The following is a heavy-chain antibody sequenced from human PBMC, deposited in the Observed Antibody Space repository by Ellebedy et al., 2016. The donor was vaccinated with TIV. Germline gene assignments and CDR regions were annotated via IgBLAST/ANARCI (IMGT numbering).Heavy chain of an antibody. Sequence: GESLKISCAASGFTFSSYVMSWVRQATGKGLEWVSAISGSGGSTYYADSVKGRFTISRDNSKNTLYVQMNSLRTEDTALYYCARGGYNFDYWGQGTLVTVSS. CDR1: GFTFSSYV. D-gene: IGHD5-24*01. CDR2: ISGSGGST. CDR3: ARGGYNFDY. V-gene: IGHV3-23*01. J-gene: IGHJ4*02.